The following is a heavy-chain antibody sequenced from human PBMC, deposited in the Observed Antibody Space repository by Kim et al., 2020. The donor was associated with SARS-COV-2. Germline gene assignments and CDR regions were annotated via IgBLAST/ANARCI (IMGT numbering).Heavy chain of an antibody. Sequence: SETLSLTCAVYGGSFSGYYWSWIRQPPGKGLEWIGEINHSGSTNYNPSLKSRVTISVDTSKNQFSLKLSSVTAADTAVYYCARTYSSGWPPDYWGQGTLVTVSS. CDR1: GGSFSGYY. CDR2: INHSGST. CDR3: ARTYSSGWPPDY. D-gene: IGHD6-19*01. V-gene: IGHV4-34*01. J-gene: IGHJ4*02.